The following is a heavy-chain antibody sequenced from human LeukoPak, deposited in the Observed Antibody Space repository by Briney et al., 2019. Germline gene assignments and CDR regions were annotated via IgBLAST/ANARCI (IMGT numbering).Heavy chain of an antibody. CDR3: ARHRMKMIVPAAIGPWDY. J-gene: IGHJ4*02. CDR2: IIPIFGTA. D-gene: IGHD2-2*02. CDR1: GGTFSSYA. Sequence: GASVKVSCKASGGTFSSYAISWVRQAPGQGLEWMGGIIPIFGTANYAQKFQGRVTITADESTSTAYMELSSLRSEDTAVYYCARHRMKMIVPAAIGPWDYWGQGTLVTVSS. V-gene: IGHV1-69*13.